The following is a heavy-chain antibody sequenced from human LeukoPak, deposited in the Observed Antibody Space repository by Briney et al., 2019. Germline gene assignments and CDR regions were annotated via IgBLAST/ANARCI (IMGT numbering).Heavy chain of an antibody. V-gene: IGHV4-34*01. CDR1: GGSFSDYF. J-gene: IGHJ6*02. D-gene: IGHD2-2*01. CDR3: ARDVVVVPAAIHYGMDV. CDR2: INHSGRT. Sequence: SETLSLTCAVYGGSFSDYFWGWIRQPPGKGLEWIGEINHSGRTYYNPPLKSRVTISVDTSKNQFSLNLSSVTAADTAVYYCARDVVVVPAAIHYGMDVWGQGTTVTVSS.